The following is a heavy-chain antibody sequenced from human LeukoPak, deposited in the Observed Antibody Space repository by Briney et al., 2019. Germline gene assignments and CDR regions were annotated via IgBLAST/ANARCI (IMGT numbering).Heavy chain of an antibody. CDR1: GFTFSSYS. V-gene: IGHV3-21*01. CDR2: ISSSSSYI. CDR3: AAGRITIFGAFDI. D-gene: IGHD3-3*01. J-gene: IGHJ3*02. Sequence: PGGSLRLSCAASGFTFSSYSMNWVRQAPGKGLEWVSSISSSSSYIYYADSVKGRFTISRDNAKNSLYLQMNSLRAEDTAVYYCAAGRITIFGAFDIWGQGTMVTVSS.